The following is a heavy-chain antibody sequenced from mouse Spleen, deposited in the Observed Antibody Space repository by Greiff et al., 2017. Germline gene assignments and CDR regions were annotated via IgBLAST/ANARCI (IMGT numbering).Heavy chain of an antibody. CDR1: GYTFTSYW. D-gene: IGHD1-1*01. CDR2: IHPNSGST. CDR3: ARYGYYGSSYFDY. Sequence: QVQLKQSGAELVKPGASVKLSCKASGYTFTSYWMHWVKQRPGQGLEWIGMIHPNSGSTNYNEKFKSKATLTVDKSSSTAYMQLSSLTSEDSAVYYCARYGYYGSSYFDYWGQGTTLTVSS. J-gene: IGHJ2*01. V-gene: IGHV1-64*01.